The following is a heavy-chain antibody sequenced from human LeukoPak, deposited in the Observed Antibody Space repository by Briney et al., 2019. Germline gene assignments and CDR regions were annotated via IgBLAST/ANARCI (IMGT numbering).Heavy chain of an antibody. CDR2: INLGNDNR. Sequence: ASVTVSCKASGYDFTKYVIHWVRQAPGQRLEWMGWINLGNDNRKYSQDFKGRVTITRDTSASTVYMELSGLRSEDMAVYYCAREGYTSGWRFDYWGQGTLLTVSS. D-gene: IGHD6-19*01. J-gene: IGHJ4*02. CDR1: GYDFTKYV. CDR3: AREGYTSGWRFDY. V-gene: IGHV1-3*03.